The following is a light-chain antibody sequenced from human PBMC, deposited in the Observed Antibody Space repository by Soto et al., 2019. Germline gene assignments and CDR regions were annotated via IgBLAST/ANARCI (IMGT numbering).Light chain of an antibody. CDR3: QQYDNLPYRL. CDR2: DAS. J-gene: IGKJ2*01. V-gene: IGKV1-33*01. CDR1: QDISNY. Sequence: DIQMTQSPSSLSASVGDRVTITCQASQDISNYLNWYQQKPGKAPKLLIYDASNLETGVPSRFSGSGSGTDFTFTISSLQPEDIATYYCQQYDNLPYRLFGQGTKLEIK.